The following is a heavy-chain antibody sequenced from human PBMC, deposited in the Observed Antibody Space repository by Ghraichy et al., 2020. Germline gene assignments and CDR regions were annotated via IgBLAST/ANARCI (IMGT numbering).Heavy chain of an antibody. V-gene: IGHV4-31*03. CDR1: GGSISSGGYY. J-gene: IGHJ4*01. D-gene: IGHD3-10*01. CDR2: IYYSGST. CDR3: ARGVARNYYFDY. Sequence: SETLSLTCTVSGGSISSGGYYWSWIRQHPGKGLEWIGYIYYSGSTYYNPSLKSRVTISVDTSKNQFSLKLSSVTAADTAVYYCARGVARNYYFDYWSQGTLVTLSS.